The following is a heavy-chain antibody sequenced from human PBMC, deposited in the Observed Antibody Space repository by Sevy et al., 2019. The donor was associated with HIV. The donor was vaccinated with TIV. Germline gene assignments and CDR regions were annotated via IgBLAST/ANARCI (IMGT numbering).Heavy chain of an antibody. D-gene: IGHD3-22*01. Sequence: SETLSLTCAVYGGSFSGYYWSWIRQPPGKGLEWIGEINHSGSTNYNPSLKSRVTISVDTSKNQFSLKLSSVTAADTAVYYCARRLLGYYYDSSGYKVGHFDYWGQGTLVTVSS. CDR1: GGSFSGYY. CDR2: INHSGST. J-gene: IGHJ4*02. V-gene: IGHV4-34*01. CDR3: ARRLLGYYYDSSGYKVGHFDY.